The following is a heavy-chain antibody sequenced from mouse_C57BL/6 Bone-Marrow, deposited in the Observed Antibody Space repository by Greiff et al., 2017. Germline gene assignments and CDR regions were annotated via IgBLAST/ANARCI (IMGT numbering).Heavy chain of an antibody. J-gene: IGHJ2*01. Sequence: QVQLKQPGAELVKPGASVKMSCKASGYTFTSYWITWVTQRPGQGLEWIGDIYPTSGRTNYNEKFKSKAILTVDTSSNPAYMQLSSLTSEDSAVFYCARSGPHGRSFDYWGQGTTLTVSS. CDR2: IYPTSGRT. D-gene: IGHD3-1*01. CDR1: GYTFTSYW. V-gene: IGHV1-55*01. CDR3: ARSGPHGRSFDY.